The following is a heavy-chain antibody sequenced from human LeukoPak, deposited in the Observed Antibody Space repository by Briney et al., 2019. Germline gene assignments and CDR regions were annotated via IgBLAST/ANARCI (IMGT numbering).Heavy chain of an antibody. D-gene: IGHD4-17*01. CDR3: ARDPNGDYIGAFDF. Sequence: GGSLRLTCAASGFTFSNYAMIWLRQAPGQGLEWVSAIRSGGSAKYADPVKARFTISRDNSKNTLYLQMNSLRAEDTALYFCARDPNGDYIGAFDFLGQGTVVTVSS. CDR2: IRSGGSA. CDR1: GFTFSNYA. V-gene: IGHV3-23*01. J-gene: IGHJ3*01.